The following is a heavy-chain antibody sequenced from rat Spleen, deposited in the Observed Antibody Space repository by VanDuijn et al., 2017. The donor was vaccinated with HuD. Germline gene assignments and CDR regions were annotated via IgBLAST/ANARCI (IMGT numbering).Heavy chain of an antibody. CDR1: GHSITNGYR. V-gene: IGHV3-3*01. J-gene: IGHJ1*01. CDR2: ISSAGST. Sequence: VQLKESGPGLVQPSQTLSLTCTVSGHSITNGYRWNWIRKFPGNKLEWMGYISSAGSTNYNPSLKSRISITRDTSKNQFFLQLNSVTTEDTATYYCARYVVLITKSYYWYFDFWGPGTMVTVSS. D-gene: IGHD1-12*02. CDR3: ARYVVLITKSYYWYFDF.